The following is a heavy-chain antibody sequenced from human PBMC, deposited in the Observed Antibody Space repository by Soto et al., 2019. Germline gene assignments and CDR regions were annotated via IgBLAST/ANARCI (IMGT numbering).Heavy chain of an antibody. Sequence: GGSLRLSCAASGFSFSSYWMSWVRQAPGKGLEWVANINQDGSRKNCVDSVKGRFTISRDNAKSSLYLQMDSLRADDTAVYYCAKRHCAAPTCYAYHDSWGQGTLVTVSS. CDR1: GFSFSSYW. CDR3: AKRHCAAPTCYAYHDS. CDR2: INQDGSRK. D-gene: IGHD2-2*01. J-gene: IGHJ4*02. V-gene: IGHV3-7*01.